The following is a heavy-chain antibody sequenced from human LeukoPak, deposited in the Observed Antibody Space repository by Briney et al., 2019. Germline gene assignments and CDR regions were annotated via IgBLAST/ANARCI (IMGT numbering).Heavy chain of an antibody. CDR3: ARELILTGEDYFDY. Sequence: PGGSLRLSCAASGFTFSSYGMSWARQAPGKGLEWVSAISGSGGSTYYADSVKGRFTISRDNSKNTLYLQMNNLRAEDTAVYYCARELILTGEDYFDYWGQGTLVTVSS. CDR2: ISGSGGST. J-gene: IGHJ4*02. D-gene: IGHD3-9*01. V-gene: IGHV3-23*01. CDR1: GFTFSSYG.